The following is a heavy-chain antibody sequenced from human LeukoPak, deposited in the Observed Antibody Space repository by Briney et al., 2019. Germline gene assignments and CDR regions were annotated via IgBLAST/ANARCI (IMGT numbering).Heavy chain of an antibody. D-gene: IGHD1-20*01. CDR1: GGSFSGYY. CDR3: ARFPITGTREVDAFDI. V-gene: IGHV4-34*01. J-gene: IGHJ3*02. CDR2: INHSGST. Sequence: SETLSLTCAVYGGSFSGYYWSWIRQPPGKGLEWIGEINHSGSTNYNPPLKSRVTISVDTSKNQFSLKLSSVTAADTAVYYCARFPITGTREVDAFDIWGQGTMVTVSS.